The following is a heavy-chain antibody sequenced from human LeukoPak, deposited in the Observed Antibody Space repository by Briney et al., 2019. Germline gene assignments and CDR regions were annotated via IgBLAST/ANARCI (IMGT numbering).Heavy chain of an antibody. D-gene: IGHD3-22*01. Sequence: GGSLRLSCAASGFTFSSYSMNWVHQAPGKGLEWVSSISSSSNYIYYADSVKGRFTISRDNAKNSLYLQMNSLRAEDTAVYYCARGLPYYYDSSGDDFDIWGQGTMVTVSS. CDR2: ISSSSNYI. J-gene: IGHJ3*02. CDR1: GFTFSSYS. CDR3: ARGLPYYYDSSGDDFDI. V-gene: IGHV3-21*01.